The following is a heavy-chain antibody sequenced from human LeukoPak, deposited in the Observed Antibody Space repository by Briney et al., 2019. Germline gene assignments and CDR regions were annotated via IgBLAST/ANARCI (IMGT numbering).Heavy chain of an antibody. Sequence: GGPLRLSCAASGFTFSSHGMHWVRQAPGKGLEWVAVISYDGSNNYYADSVKSRFSISRDNSRNTLYLQMNGLRAEDTAVYYCAKGFTGMDFWGQGSLVTVSS. CDR3: AKGFTGMDF. CDR2: ISYDGSNN. CDR1: GFTFSSHG. J-gene: IGHJ4*02. V-gene: IGHV3-30*18. D-gene: IGHD3-16*01.